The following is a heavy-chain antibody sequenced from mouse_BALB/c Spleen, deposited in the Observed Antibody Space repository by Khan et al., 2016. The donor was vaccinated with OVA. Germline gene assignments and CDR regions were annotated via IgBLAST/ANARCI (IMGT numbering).Heavy chain of an antibody. CDR3: ARLSYYYNSATFAY. J-gene: IGHJ3*01. CDR1: GFTFSTYG. D-gene: IGHD1-1*02. Sequence: EVQLVESGGDLVKTGGSPKLSCAASGFTFSTYGMSWVRQTPDKRLEWVATINTGGHYTYYIDSVKGRFTISRDKADNVLYLQMTNLRSEDTAMYYCARLSYYYNSATFAYWGQGTLVTVSA. V-gene: IGHV5-6*01. CDR2: INTGGHYT.